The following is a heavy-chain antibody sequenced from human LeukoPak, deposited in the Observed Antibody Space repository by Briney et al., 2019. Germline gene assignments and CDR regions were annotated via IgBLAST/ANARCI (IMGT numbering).Heavy chain of an antibody. CDR2: SSPYNGNT. CDR1: GYTFTSYG. V-gene: IGHV1-18*01. J-gene: IGHJ3*02. D-gene: IGHD2-21*01. CDR3: ARGRGGDRRLAVSFDI. Sequence: ASMKVSCKASGYTFTSYGISWWGRAPGQGLRGMGGSSPYNGNTNYAQKLQGRVTMTTDTSTSTAYMELRSLRSDDTAVYYCARGRGGDRRLAVSFDIWGQGTMVTVSS.